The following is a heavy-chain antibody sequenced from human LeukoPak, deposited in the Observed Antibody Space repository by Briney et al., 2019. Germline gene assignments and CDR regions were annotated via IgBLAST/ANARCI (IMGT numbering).Heavy chain of an antibody. J-gene: IGHJ6*02. V-gene: IGHV3-23*01. CDR3: VKDRPCETCVPMDA. Sequence: GGSLRLSCAASGFTFTDYSMSWVRQAPGKGLEWVSGLGRSGENRYYATSVRGRFSISRDNSKDTVYLQMNSLRAEDTAIYYCVKDRPCETCVPMDAWGQATTVTVSS. CDR2: LGRSGENR. CDR1: GFTFTDYS.